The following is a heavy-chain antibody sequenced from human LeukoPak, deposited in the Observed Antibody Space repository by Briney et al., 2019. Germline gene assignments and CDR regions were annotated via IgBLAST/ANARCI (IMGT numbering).Heavy chain of an antibody. CDR1: GFTFSSYE. CDR2: ISSSGSTI. V-gene: IGHV3-48*03. Sequence: PGGSLRLSCAASGFTFSSYEMHWVRQAPGKGLEWVSYISSSGSTIYYADSVKGRFTISRDNAKNSLYLQMNSLRAEDTAVYYCVRFALSSSLDLWGQGTLVTVSS. D-gene: IGHD6-13*01. CDR3: VRFALSSSLDL. J-gene: IGHJ5*02.